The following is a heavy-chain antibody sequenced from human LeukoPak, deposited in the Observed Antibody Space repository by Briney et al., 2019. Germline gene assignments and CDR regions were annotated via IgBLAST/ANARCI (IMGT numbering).Heavy chain of an antibody. CDR1: GYTFSGYY. CDR2: INPNSGGT. J-gene: IGHJ4*02. Sequence: ASVKVSCKASGYTFSGYYMHWVRQAPGQGLEWMGWINPNSGGTYYTQKFQGRVTMTRDTSISTAYMELSRLRSDDTAVYYCARRSGIQLLDYWGQGTLVTVSS. CDR3: ARRSGIQLLDY. V-gene: IGHV1-2*02. D-gene: IGHD5-18*01.